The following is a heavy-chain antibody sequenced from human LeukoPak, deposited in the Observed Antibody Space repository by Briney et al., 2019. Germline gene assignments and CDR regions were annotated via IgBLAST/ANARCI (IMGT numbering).Heavy chain of an antibody. Sequence: GDSLKISCKASGYSLTSFWIGWVRQVPGKGLEWMGIIYPGDSDPRYSPSFQGQVTFSADKSITTAYLQWSSLKASDTAMYYCAKLRGYRGYSDYWGQGTLVTVSS. V-gene: IGHV5-51*01. CDR2: IYPGDSDP. CDR3: AKLRGYRGYSDY. CDR1: GYSLTSFW. J-gene: IGHJ4*02. D-gene: IGHD5-12*01.